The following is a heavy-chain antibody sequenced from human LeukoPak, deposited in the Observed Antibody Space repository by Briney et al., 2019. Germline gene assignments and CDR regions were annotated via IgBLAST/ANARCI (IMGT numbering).Heavy chain of an antibody. V-gene: IGHV1-18*04. J-gene: IGHJ4*02. CDR3: ARGNYDFWSGYPTSTHYFDY. CDR2: ISTYNGNT. CDR1: GYTFTSYY. D-gene: IGHD3-3*01. Sequence: ASVKVSCKASGYTFTSYYMHWVRQAPGQGLEWMGWISTYNGNTNYAQKLQGRVTMTTDTSTSTAYMELRSLRSDDTAVYYCARGNYDFWSGYPTSTHYFDYWGQGTLVTVSS.